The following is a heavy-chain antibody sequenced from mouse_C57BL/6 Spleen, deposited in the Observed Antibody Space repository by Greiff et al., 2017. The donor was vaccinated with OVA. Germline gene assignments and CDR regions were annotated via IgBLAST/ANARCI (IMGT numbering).Heavy chain of an antibody. J-gene: IGHJ2*01. CDR1: GYTFTSYW. V-gene: IGHV1-55*01. CDR2: IYPGSGST. Sequence: VQLQQPGAELVKPGASVKMSCKASGYTFTSYWITWVKQRPGQGLEWIGDIYPGSGSTNYNEKFKSKATLTVDTSSSTAYMQLSSLTSEDSAVYYCARSQTAQAEGFDYWGQGTTLTVSS. CDR3: ARSQTAQAEGFDY. D-gene: IGHD3-2*02.